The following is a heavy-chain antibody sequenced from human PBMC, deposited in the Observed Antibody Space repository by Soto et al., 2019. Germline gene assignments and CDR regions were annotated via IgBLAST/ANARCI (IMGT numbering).Heavy chain of an antibody. D-gene: IGHD4-17*01. CDR1: GGSISSYY. V-gene: IGHV4-59*08. J-gene: IGHJ4*02. CDR3: ASLTTDYGDYDPNYYFDY. CDR2: IYYSGST. Sequence: SETLSLTCTVSGGSISSYYWSWIRQPPGKGLEWIGYIYYSGSTNYNPSLKSRVTISVDTSKNQFSLKLSSVTAADTAVYYCASLTTDYGDYDPNYYFDYWGQGTLVTVSS.